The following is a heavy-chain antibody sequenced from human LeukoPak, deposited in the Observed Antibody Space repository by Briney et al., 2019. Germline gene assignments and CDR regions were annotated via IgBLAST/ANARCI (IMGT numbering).Heavy chain of an antibody. CDR2: IRYDGSNK. D-gene: IGHD3-22*01. CDR3: ARDRISYDSDFSFDY. V-gene: IGHV3-30*02. J-gene: IGHJ4*02. Sequence: PGGSLRLSCAASGFTFSSYGMHWVRQAPGKGLEWVAFIRYDGSNKYYADSVKGRFTISRDNSKNTLYLQMNSLRAEDTAVYYCARDRISYDSDFSFDYWGQGTLVTVSS. CDR1: GFTFSSYG.